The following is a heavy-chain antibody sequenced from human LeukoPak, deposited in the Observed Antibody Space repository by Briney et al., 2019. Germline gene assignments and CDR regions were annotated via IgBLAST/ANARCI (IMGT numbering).Heavy chain of an antibody. Sequence: SVKVSCKASGGTFSGYAISWVRQAPGQGLEWMGRIIPIFGTANYAQKFQGRVTITTDESTSTAYMELSSLRSEDTAVYYCARGSPVYYGDQTFDYWGQGTLVTVSS. CDR3: ARGSPVYYGDQTFDY. D-gene: IGHD4-17*01. CDR1: GGTFSGYA. CDR2: IIPIFGTA. V-gene: IGHV1-69*05. J-gene: IGHJ4*02.